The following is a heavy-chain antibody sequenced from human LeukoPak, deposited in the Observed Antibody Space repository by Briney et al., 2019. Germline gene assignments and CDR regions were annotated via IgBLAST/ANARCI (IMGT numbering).Heavy chain of an antibody. CDR1: GYTFTSYA. CDR3: ARGLELWLYDY. V-gene: IGHV1-3*03. Sequence: ASVKVSCKASGYTFTSYAMHWVRQAPGQRLEWMGWINAGNGNTKYSQEFQGRVTMTRNTSISTAYMELSSLRSEDTAVYYCARGLELWLYDYWGQGTLVTVSS. J-gene: IGHJ4*02. D-gene: IGHD5-18*01. CDR2: INAGNGNT.